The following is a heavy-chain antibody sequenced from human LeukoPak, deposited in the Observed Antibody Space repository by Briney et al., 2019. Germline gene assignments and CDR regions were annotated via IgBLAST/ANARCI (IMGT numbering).Heavy chain of an antibody. CDR2: ISYDGSNK. CDR1: GFTFSSYG. V-gene: IGHV3-30*03. Sequence: GGSLRLSCAASGFTFSSYGMHWVRQAPGKGLEWVAVISYDGSNKYYADSVKGRFTISRDNSKNTLYLQMNSLRAEDTAVYYCATQGPYSSGWYVYWGQGTLVTVSS. CDR3: ATQGPYSSGWYVY. D-gene: IGHD6-19*01. J-gene: IGHJ4*02.